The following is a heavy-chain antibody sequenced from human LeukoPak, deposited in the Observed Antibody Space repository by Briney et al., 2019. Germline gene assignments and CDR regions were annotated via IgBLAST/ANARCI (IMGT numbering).Heavy chain of an antibody. V-gene: IGHV3-23*01. CDR1: GHTFSSYA. CDR3: AKRELASSWDY. Sequence: GGSLRLSCAASGHTFSSYAMTWVRQAPGKGLGWVPAIRGSGDRTTYADAVKGRVTIPRDNAKNTLYLQMNSLRAEDTAVYYCAKRELASSWDYWGQGTLVTVPS. J-gene: IGHJ4*02. CDR2: IRGSGDRT. D-gene: IGHD1-26*01.